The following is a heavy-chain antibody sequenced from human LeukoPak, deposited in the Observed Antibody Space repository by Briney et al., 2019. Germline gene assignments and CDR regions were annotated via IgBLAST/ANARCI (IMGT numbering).Heavy chain of an antibody. Sequence: TGGSLRLSCAASGFTFSSYAMSWVRQASGKGLEWVSAISGSGGSTYYADSVKGRFTISRDNSKNTLYLQMNSLRAEDTAVYYCAKGGLLDYGDYQAYYMDVWGKGTTVTVSS. J-gene: IGHJ6*03. CDR2: ISGSGGST. CDR3: AKGGLLDYGDYQAYYMDV. CDR1: GFTFSSYA. D-gene: IGHD4-17*01. V-gene: IGHV3-23*01.